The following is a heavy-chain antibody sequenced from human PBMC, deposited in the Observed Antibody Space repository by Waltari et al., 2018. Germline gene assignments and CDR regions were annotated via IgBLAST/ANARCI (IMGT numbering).Heavy chain of an antibody. D-gene: IGHD6-13*01. Sequence: QVQLVESGGGVVQPGRSLRLSCAASGFTFSSYGMHWVRQAPGKGLEWVAVIWYDGSNKYYADSVKGRFTISRDNSKNTLYLQMNSLRSEDTAVYYCARGGVSSSWYGDRGYYYYGMDVWGQGTTVTVSS. J-gene: IGHJ6*02. CDR3: ARGGVSSSWYGDRGYYYYGMDV. CDR2: IWYDGSNK. CDR1: GFTFSSYG. V-gene: IGHV3-33*08.